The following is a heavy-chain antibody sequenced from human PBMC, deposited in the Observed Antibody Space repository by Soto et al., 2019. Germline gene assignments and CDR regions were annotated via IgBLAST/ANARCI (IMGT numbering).Heavy chain of an antibody. V-gene: IGHV4-59*01. Sequence: SETLSLTCTVSGGSISSYDWSWIRQPPGKGLEWIGYIYYSGSTNYNPSLKSRVTISVDTSKNQFSLKLSSVTAADTAVYYCTRTYYDILTGYYTEDYWGQGTLVTVSS. D-gene: IGHD3-9*01. J-gene: IGHJ4*02. CDR1: GGSISSYD. CDR2: IYYSGST. CDR3: TRTYYDILTGYYTEDY.